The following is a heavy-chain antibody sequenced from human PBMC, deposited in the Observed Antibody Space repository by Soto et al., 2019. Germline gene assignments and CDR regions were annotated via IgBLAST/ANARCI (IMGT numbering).Heavy chain of an antibody. CDR1: GFTFSNAW. CDR3: TTYYGGNSDYYYGMDV. D-gene: IGHD4-17*01. Sequence: GGSLRLSCAASGFTFSNAWMNWVRQAPGKGLEWVGRIKSKTDGGTTDYAAPVKGRFTISRDDSKNTLYLQMNSLKTEDTAVYYCTTYYGGNSDYYYGMDVWGQGTMVTVSS. V-gene: IGHV3-15*07. J-gene: IGHJ6*02. CDR2: IKSKTDGGTT.